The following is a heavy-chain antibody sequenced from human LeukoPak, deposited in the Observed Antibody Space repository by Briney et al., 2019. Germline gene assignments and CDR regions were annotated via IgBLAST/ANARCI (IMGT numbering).Heavy chain of an antibody. CDR3: ARKENVYYYFDY. Sequence: SETLSLTCTISGGSISSSSYYWGWIRQPPGKGLEWIGTIYYSKTTYYNSSLESRVTISVATSKNQFSLKLSSVTAADTAVYYCARKENVYYYFDYWGQGTLVTVSS. CDR1: GGSISSSSYY. J-gene: IGHJ4*02. CDR2: IYYSKTT. V-gene: IGHV4-39*01. D-gene: IGHD3-10*01.